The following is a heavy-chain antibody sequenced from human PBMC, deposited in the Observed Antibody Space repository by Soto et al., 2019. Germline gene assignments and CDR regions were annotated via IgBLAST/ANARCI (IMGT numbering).Heavy chain of an antibody. CDR2: IDPTDSYT. J-gene: IGHJ4*02. CDR1: GNSFNNW. CDR3: ARLTLAKDSSGYQIFDY. V-gene: IGHV5-10-1*01. Sequence: GESLKISCKGLGNSFNNWISWVRQMPGKGLECMGRIDPTDSYTDYGPSFEGHVTMSVDRSINTAYLEWSSLKASDSAIFYCARLTLAKDSSGYQIFDYWGRGTLVTVSS. D-gene: IGHD3-22*01.